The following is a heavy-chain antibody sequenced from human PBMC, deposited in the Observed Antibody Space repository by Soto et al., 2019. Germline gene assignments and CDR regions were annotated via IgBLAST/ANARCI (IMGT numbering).Heavy chain of an antibody. V-gene: IGHV3-48*02. Sequence: GGSLRLSCEGSGFTFSAYAMNWVRQAPGKGLEWASYISSRSDTLYYADSVKGRFTISRDNAKNSVYLQVNNLRDEDTAVYYCARDWDIVILSVPIPNYNYGMDVWGQGTTVTV. D-gene: IGHD2-15*01. CDR1: GFTFSAYA. CDR2: ISSRSDTL. J-gene: IGHJ6*02. CDR3: ARDWDIVILSVPIPNYNYGMDV.